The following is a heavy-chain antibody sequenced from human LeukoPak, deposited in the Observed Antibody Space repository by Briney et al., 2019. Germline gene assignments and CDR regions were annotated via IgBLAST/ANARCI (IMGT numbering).Heavy chain of an antibody. CDR3: AGGEYSSSWSGDY. Sequence: SVKVSCKASGGTFSSYAISWVRQAPGQGLEWMGGIIPIFGTANYAQKFQGRVTITADESTSTAYMELSSLRSEDAAVYYCAGGEYSSSWSGDYWGQGTLVTVSS. CDR1: GGTFSSYA. CDR2: IIPIFGTA. D-gene: IGHD6-13*01. V-gene: IGHV1-69*13. J-gene: IGHJ4*02.